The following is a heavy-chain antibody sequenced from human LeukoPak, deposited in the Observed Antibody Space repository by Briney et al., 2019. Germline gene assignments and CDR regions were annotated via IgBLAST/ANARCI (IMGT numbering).Heavy chain of an antibody. Sequence: PSDTLSLTCSVSGGSISSGDYYWSWIRQPPGKGLEWIGYMYNSGSTYYNPSLRSRVTISLDTSRTQFSLKLSSVTAADTAVYYCARGDCGSTSCYGWLNPWGQGTLVTVSS. CDR3: ARGDCGSTSCYGWLNP. V-gene: IGHV4-30-4*02. CDR1: GGSISSGDYY. CDR2: MYNSGST. D-gene: IGHD2-2*01. J-gene: IGHJ5*02.